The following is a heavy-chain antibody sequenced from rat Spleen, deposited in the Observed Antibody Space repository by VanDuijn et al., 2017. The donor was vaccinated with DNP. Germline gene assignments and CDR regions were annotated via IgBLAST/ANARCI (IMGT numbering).Heavy chain of an antibody. Sequence: EVQLAESGGGLVQPGRSLKLSCAASGFTFSDYYMAWVRQAPKKGLEWVASISYEGSRTYYGDSVKGRFTISRDDAKSSLYLQMNSLKSEDTATYYCARSRLPGYYPFACWGQGTLVTVSS. J-gene: IGHJ3*01. D-gene: IGHD1-4*01. V-gene: IGHV5-22*01. CDR2: ISYEGSRT. CDR1: GFTFSDYY. CDR3: ARSRLPGYYPFAC.